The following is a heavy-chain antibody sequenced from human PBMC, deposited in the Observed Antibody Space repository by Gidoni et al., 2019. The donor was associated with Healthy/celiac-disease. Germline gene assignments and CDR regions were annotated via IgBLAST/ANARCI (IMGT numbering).Heavy chain of an antibody. CDR2: ISWNSGSI. CDR3: AKSRSFYYDYGMDV. J-gene: IGHJ6*02. V-gene: IGHV3-9*01. Sequence: EVQLVESGGGLLQPGRSLRISCAASGFTFDAYAMHWVRQAPGKGMEWVSGISWNSGSIGYADSVKGRFTISRDNAKNSLYLQMNSLRAEDTALYYCAKSRSFYYDYGMDVWGQGTTVTVSS. CDR1: GFTFDAYA. D-gene: IGHD2-15*01.